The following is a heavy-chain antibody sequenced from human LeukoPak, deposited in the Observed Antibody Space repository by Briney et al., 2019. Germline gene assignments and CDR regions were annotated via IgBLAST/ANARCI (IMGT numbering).Heavy chain of an antibody. J-gene: IGHJ4*02. CDR2: IYYSGST. D-gene: IGHD3-22*01. Sequence: PSQTLSLTCTVSGGSISRGGYYWSWIRQHPGKGLEWIGYIYYSGSTYYNPSLKSRVTISVDTSKNQFSLKLSSVTAADTAVYYCARTHRGTDSSGYSPLDYFDYWGQGTLVTVSS. CDR3: ARTHRGTDSSGYSPLDYFDY. V-gene: IGHV4-31*03. CDR1: GGSISRGGYY.